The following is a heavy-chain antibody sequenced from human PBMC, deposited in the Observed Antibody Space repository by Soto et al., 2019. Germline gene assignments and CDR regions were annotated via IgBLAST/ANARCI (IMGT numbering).Heavy chain of an antibody. J-gene: IGHJ3*02. Sequence: SETLSLTCTVSGDSISSDGYYWSWIRQRPGKGLEWIGYINYRGSTYYRSSLKSRTTLSVDTSKNQFSLRLSSVTAADTAVYFCARDTAILTGSDAGGCFDIWGQGTLVTVSS. V-gene: IGHV4-31*03. D-gene: IGHD3-9*01. CDR3: ARDTAILTGSDAGGCFDI. CDR2: INYRGST. CDR1: GDSISSDGYY.